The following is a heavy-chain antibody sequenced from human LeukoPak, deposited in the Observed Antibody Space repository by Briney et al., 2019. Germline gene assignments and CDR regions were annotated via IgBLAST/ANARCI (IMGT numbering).Heavy chain of an antibody. Sequence: SETLSLTCTVSGGSISSSSYYWGWIRQPPGKGLEWIGSIYYSGSTYYNPSLKSRVTISVDTSKNQFSLKLSSVTAADTAVYYCARGIAARGYYYYGMDVWGQGTTVTVSS. J-gene: IGHJ6*02. D-gene: IGHD6-6*01. CDR2: IYYSGST. V-gene: IGHV4-39*07. CDR1: GGSISSSSYY. CDR3: ARGIAARGYYYYGMDV.